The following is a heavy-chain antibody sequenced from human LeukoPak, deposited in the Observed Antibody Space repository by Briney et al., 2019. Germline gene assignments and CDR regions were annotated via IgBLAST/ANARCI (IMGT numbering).Heavy chain of an antibody. CDR3: ARHKNSGYDYVWGSYRTDFDY. D-gene: IGHD3-16*02. Sequence: SETLSLTCTVSGGSISSSSYSWGWIRQPPGKGLEWIGSIYYSGSTYYNPSLKSRVTISVDTSKNQFSLKLSSVTAADTAVYYCARHKNSGYDYVWGSYRTDFDYWGQGTLVTVSS. J-gene: IGHJ4*02. V-gene: IGHV4-39*01. CDR1: GGSISSSSYS. CDR2: IYYSGST.